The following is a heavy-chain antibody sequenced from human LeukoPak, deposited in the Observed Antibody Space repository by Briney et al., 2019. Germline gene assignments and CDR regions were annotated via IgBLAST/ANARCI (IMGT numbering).Heavy chain of an antibody. D-gene: IGHD3-22*01. V-gene: IGHV1-2*02. J-gene: IGHJ4*02. CDR2: INPNSGGT. CDR1: GYTLTELS. CDR3: ARRGGYYYGY. Sequence: ASVKVSCKVSGYTLTELSMHWVRQAPGQGLEWMGWINPNSGGTNYAQKFQGRVTMTRDTSISTAYMELSRLRSDDTAVYYCARRGGYYYGYWGQGTLVTVSS.